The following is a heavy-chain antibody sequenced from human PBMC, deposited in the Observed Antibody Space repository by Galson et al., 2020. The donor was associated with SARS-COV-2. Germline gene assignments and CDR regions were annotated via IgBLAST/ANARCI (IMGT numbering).Heavy chain of an antibody. CDR1: GFTISGSW. V-gene: IGHV3-7*01. CDR3: TPGHYSL. D-gene: IGHD3-3*01. J-gene: IGHJ3*01. CDR2: IKNDGSEA. Sequence: GGSLRLSCEASGFTISGSWMNWVRQAPGKGLEWLAHIKNDGSEAYYVDSVRGRFTISRDNTKNSLYLQMNNLRVEDTAVYYCTPGHYSLWGQGTTVTVSS.